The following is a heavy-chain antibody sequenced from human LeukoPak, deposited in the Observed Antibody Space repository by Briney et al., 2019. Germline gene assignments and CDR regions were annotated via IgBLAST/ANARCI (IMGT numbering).Heavy chain of an antibody. D-gene: IGHD6-19*01. Sequence: GGSLRLSCAATGFTFSRFWISWVRQAPGKGLEWVANIKEDGSVKYYVDSMKGRFTISRDNAKNSLYLQMNSLRAEDTAVYYCARGEGWLPSNFDYWGQGTLVTVSS. CDR1: GFTFSRFW. V-gene: IGHV3-7*01. CDR3: ARGEGWLPSNFDY. J-gene: IGHJ4*02. CDR2: IKEDGSVK.